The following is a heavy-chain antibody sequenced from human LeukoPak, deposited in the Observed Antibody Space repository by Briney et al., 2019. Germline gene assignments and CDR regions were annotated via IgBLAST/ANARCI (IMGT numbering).Heavy chain of an antibody. Sequence: GRSLRLSCAASRFTFSSYAMHWVRQAPGKGLEWVAIVSYDGSNKYYADSVKGRFIISRDNSKNTLDLQMNSLRAEDTAVYYCAKVRGCSNGVCYKGGMDVWGQGTTVTVSS. V-gene: IGHV3-30-3*01. CDR2: VSYDGSNK. CDR1: RFTFSSYA. J-gene: IGHJ6*02. CDR3: AKVRGCSNGVCYKGGMDV. D-gene: IGHD2-8*01.